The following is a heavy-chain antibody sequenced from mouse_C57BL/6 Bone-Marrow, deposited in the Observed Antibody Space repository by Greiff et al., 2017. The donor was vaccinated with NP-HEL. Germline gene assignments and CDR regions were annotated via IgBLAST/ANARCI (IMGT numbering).Heavy chain of an antibody. D-gene: IGHD2-14*01. Sequence: VQLQQSGPELVKPGASVKIPCKASGYTFTDYNMDWVKQSHGKSLEWIGDINPNNGGTNYNQKFKGKATLTVNKSSSTAYMELRSLTSEDTAVYYCARGDRGWFAYGGRGTRVTVTA. CDR2: INPNNGGT. V-gene: IGHV1-18*01. CDR3: ARGDRGWFAY. CDR1: GYTFTDYN. J-gene: IGHJ3*01.